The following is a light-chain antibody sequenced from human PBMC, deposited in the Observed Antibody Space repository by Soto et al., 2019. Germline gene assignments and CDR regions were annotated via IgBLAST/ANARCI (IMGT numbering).Light chain of an antibody. Sequence: AIGMTQSPSSLSASTGDRVTITCRASQCISSYLAWYQQKPGKAPKLLIYAASTLQSGVPSRFSGSGSGTDFTLSISSLQPDDFATYYCQQYVSYSFGGGTKVDI. CDR3: QQYVSYS. V-gene: IGKV1-8*01. CDR2: AAS. CDR1: QCISSY. J-gene: IGKJ4*01.